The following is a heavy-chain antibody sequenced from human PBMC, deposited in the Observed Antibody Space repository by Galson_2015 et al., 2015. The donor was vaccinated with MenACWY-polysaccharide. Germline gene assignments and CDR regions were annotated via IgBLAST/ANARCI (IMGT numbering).Heavy chain of an antibody. CDR3: ARAWEVPPAHYFDH. V-gene: IGHV3-7*03. CDR2: IKQDESEK. CDR1: GFTFSNYA. D-gene: IGHD2-2*01. J-gene: IGHJ4*02. Sequence: SLRLSCAASGFTFSNYAMSWVRQAPGKGLEWVANIKQDESEKYYVDSVKGRFTISRDNAKNSLYLEMNSLRAEDTAVYYCARAWEVPPAHYFDHWGQGRLVIVSS.